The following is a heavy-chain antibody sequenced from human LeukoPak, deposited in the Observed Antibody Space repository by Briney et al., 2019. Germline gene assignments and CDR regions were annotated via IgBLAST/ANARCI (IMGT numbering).Heavy chain of an antibody. CDR1: GGTFSSYA. J-gene: IGHJ6*03. Sequence: GASVKVSCKASGGTFSSYAISWVRQAPGQGLEWMGGIIPIFGTANYAQKFQGRVTITADESTSTAYMELSSLRSEDTAVYYCASLGYCSGGSCYPYYYYYYYMDVWGKGTTVTVSS. D-gene: IGHD2-15*01. CDR3: ASLGYCSGGSCYPYYYYYYYMDV. CDR2: IIPIFGTA. V-gene: IGHV1-69*13.